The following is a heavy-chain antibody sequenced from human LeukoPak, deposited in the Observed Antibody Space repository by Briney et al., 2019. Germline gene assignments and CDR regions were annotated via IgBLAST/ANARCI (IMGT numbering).Heavy chain of an antibody. V-gene: IGHV4-39*07. Sequence: SETLSLTCTVSGDSISSSSYYWGWIRQPPGKGLEWIGSIYYSGSTYFNPSLKSRVTISVDTSKNQFSLKLSSVTAADTAVYYCARVYYSNSYDYWYFDLWGRGTLVTVSS. D-gene: IGHD6-13*01. J-gene: IGHJ2*01. CDR2: IYYSGST. CDR3: ARVYYSNSYDYWYFDL. CDR1: GDSISSSSYY.